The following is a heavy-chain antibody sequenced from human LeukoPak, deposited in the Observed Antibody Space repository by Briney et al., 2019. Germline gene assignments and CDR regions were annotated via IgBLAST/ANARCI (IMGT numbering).Heavy chain of an antibody. CDR1: GFTFDDYG. CDR3: AKSNGYGLIDI. V-gene: IGHV3-20*04. CDR2: INWNGGST. Sequence: GGSLRLSCAASGFTFDDYGMSWVRQAPGKGLEWVSGINWNGGSTGYADSVKGRFTISRDNAKNSLYLQMNSLRAEDTAVYYCAKSNGYGLIDIWGQGTMVTVSS. J-gene: IGHJ3*02. D-gene: IGHD3-10*01.